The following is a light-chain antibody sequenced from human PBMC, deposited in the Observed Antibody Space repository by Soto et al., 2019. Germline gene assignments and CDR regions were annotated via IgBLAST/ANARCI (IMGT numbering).Light chain of an antibody. CDR3: QQFKDYPLH. CDR1: QGISSA. J-gene: IGKJ5*01. Sequence: AIQLTQSPSSLSASVGDRVTITCRASQGISSAVAWYQQKPGKAPKLLIYDASSLESGVPSRFSGSGSGTYFALTIGSLRPEDFATYYCQQFKDYPLHFGQGPRL. V-gene: IGKV1D-13*01. CDR2: DAS.